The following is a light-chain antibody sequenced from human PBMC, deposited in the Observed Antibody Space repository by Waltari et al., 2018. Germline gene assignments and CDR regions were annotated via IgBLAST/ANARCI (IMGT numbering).Light chain of an antibody. J-gene: IGLJ1*01. CDR1: NIGSYS. Sequence: SYVVTQPPSVSVAPGETARITCGGDNIGSYSVHWYQQRPGQAPILIMRYDSDRPSGIPDRCSGFNSGNTATRTISRVEAGDEADYYCHVWHAALDPGVFGSGTEVTVL. CDR2: YDS. CDR3: HVWHAALDPGV. V-gene: IGLV3-21*04.